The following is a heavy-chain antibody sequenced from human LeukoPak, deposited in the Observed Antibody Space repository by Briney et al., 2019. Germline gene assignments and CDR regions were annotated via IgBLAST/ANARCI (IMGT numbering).Heavy chain of an antibody. CDR3: AGHHPRNTVDF. D-gene: IGHD2/OR15-2a*01. CDR2: IPDIGSI. V-gene: IGHV4-59*08. Sequence: SETLSLTCAVYGGSFSGYYWSWIRQPPGKGLEWIAYIPDIGSINYNPSLKSRVPISLDTSKNQFSLKLSSVTAADTAVYYCAGHHPRNTVDFWGQGTLVTVSS. J-gene: IGHJ4*02. CDR1: GGSFSGYY.